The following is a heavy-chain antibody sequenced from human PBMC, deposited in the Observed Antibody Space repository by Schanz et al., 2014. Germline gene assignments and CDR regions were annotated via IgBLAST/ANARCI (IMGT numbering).Heavy chain of an antibody. V-gene: IGHV3-30*02. CDR1: GFTFSSYS. CDR2: IRYDGSSK. CDR3: ANEDRTHSSDYVY. Sequence: QVQLVESGGGVVQPGGSLRLSCAASGFTFSSYSMHWVRQAPGKGLEWVAFIRYDGSSKYYADSVRGRFTISRDDSKNTLYLQMNSLRPEATAVYYWANEDRTHSSDYVYWGQGTLVTVSS. D-gene: IGHD3-22*01. J-gene: IGHJ4*02.